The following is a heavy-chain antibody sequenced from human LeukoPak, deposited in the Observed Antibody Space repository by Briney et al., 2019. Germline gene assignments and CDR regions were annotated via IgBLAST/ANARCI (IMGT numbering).Heavy chain of an antibody. J-gene: IGHJ4*02. CDR1: GGSFSGYH. CDR3: ARGNCDYFDS. V-gene: IGHV4-34*01. CDR2: INHSGST. D-gene: IGHD1-1*01. Sequence: PSETLSLTCAVYGGSFSGYHWSWIRQPPGKGLEWIGEINHSGSTNYNPSLKSRVTISVDTSKNQFSLKLSSVTAADTAVYFCARGNCDYFDSWGQGTLVTVSS.